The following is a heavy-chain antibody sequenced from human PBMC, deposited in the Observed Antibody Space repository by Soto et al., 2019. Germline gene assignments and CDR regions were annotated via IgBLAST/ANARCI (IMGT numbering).Heavy chain of an antibody. J-gene: IGHJ4*02. CDR2: IIPILGIA. Sequence: QVQLVQSGAEVKKPGSSVKVSCKASGGTFSSYTISWVRQAPGQGLEWMGRIIPILGIANYAQKFQGRVTITADKATSTAYMELSSLRSEDTAVYYCARGQDTAMVSDWGQGTLVTVSS. CDR3: ARGQDTAMVSD. D-gene: IGHD5-18*01. CDR1: GGTFSSYT. V-gene: IGHV1-69*02.